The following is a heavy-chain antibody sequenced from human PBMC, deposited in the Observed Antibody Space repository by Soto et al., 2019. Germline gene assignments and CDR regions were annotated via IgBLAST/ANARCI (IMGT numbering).Heavy chain of an antibody. CDR1: GGSISSYY. Sequence: SETLSLTCTVSGGSISSYYWSWIRQPPGKGLEWIGYIYYSGSTNYNPSLKSRVTISVDTSKNQFSLKLSSVTAADTAVYYCARGRLRYFDWPTYYGMDVWGQGTTVTVSS. CDR3: ARGRLRYFDWPTYYGMDV. J-gene: IGHJ6*02. V-gene: IGHV4-59*12. CDR2: IYYSGST. D-gene: IGHD3-9*01.